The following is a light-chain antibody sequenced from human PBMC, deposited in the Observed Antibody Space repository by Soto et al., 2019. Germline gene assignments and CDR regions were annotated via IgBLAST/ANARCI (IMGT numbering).Light chain of an antibody. CDR2: GAS. V-gene: IGKV3-20*01. CDR1: PSVSSTY. Sequence: ENVLTQSPGPLSLSPGERATLSCRASPSVSSTYLAWYQQKPGQAPRPLIYGASSRATGIPDRFSGSGSGTDFTLTISRLEPEDFAVYYCQQYGSSPITFGQGTRLEIK. J-gene: IGKJ5*01. CDR3: QQYGSSPIT.